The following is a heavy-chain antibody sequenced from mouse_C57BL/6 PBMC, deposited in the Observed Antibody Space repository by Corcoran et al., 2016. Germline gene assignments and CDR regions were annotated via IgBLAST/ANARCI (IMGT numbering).Heavy chain of an antibody. Sequence: QVQLQQSGAELARPGASVKLSCKASGYTFTSYGISWVKQRTGQGLEWIGEIYPRSGNTYYNEKFKGKATLTADKSSSTAYMELRSLTSEDSAVYFCARYPIITTVVATGAMDYWGQGTSVTVSS. CDR3: ARYPIITTVVATGAMDY. CDR1: GYTFTSYG. D-gene: IGHD1-1*01. CDR2: IYPRSGNT. J-gene: IGHJ4*01. V-gene: IGHV1-81*01.